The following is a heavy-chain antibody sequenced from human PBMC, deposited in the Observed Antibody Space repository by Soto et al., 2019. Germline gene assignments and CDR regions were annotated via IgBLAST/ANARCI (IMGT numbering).Heavy chain of an antibody. CDR3: ARESEDLTSNFDY. V-gene: IGHV3-21*06. Sequence: PGGSLRLSCAASGFTFSSYSMNWVRQAPGKGLEWVSYISSSSSYIYYGDSMKGRFTISRDNAKNSLYLEMNSLRAEDTAVYYCARESEDLTSNFDYWGQGTLVTVSS. CDR1: GFTFSSYS. J-gene: IGHJ4*02. CDR2: ISSSSSYI.